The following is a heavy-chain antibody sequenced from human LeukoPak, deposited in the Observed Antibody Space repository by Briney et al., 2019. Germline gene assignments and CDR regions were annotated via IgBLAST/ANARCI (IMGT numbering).Heavy chain of an antibody. D-gene: IGHD2-2*02. Sequence: GGSLRLSCAASEFTFSTYSMNWVRQAPGKGLEWVSSISSGSTYIYYADSVKGRFTISRDNAKNSLYLQMNSLRAEDTAVYYCARDIHRNYYYYMDVWGKGTTVTVSS. V-gene: IGHV3-21*01. CDR2: ISSGSTYI. J-gene: IGHJ6*03. CDR3: ARDIHRNYYYYMDV. CDR1: EFTFSTYS.